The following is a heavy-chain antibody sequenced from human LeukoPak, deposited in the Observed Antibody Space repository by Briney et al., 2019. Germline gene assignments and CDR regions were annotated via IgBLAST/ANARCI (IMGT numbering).Heavy chain of an antibody. D-gene: IGHD3-9*01. V-gene: IGHV3-9*01. CDR2: ITWNSGSI. Sequence: GGSLRLSCAASGFTFADYAMHWVRQVPGKGLEWVSGITWNSGSIGYADSVKGRFTISRDNSKNTLYVQMNSLRAEDTAVYYCARSHFDWQYYFDYWGQGSLVTVSS. CDR1: GFTFADYA. CDR3: ARSHFDWQYYFDY. J-gene: IGHJ4*02.